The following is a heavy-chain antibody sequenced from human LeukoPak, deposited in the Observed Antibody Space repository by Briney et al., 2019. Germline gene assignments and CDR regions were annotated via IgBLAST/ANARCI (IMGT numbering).Heavy chain of an antibody. Sequence: GGSLRLSCATSGFTVSSSYLSWVRQAPGKGLEWVSVIYSDGSTYYADSVKGRFTISRDNSKNTLFLQMNSLRAEDTAVYYCARWVVATMFDYWGPGTLVTVSS. CDR3: ARWVVATMFDY. CDR1: GFTVSSSY. J-gene: IGHJ4*02. V-gene: IGHV3-66*01. D-gene: IGHD5-12*01. CDR2: IYSDGST.